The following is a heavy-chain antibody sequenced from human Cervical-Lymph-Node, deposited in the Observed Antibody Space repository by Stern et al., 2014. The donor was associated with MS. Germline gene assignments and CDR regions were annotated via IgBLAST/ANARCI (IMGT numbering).Heavy chain of an antibody. J-gene: IGHJ4*01. CDR2: IYYSGST. CDR1: GGSITNYY. CDR3: ARDKGMFFL. D-gene: IGHD2/OR15-2a*01. V-gene: IGHV4-59*01. Sequence: QVQLQEPGPGLVKPSETLSLTCTVSGGSITNYYWSWIRQPPGKGLEWIGYIYYSGSTNSNPSLKSRVTISVDTSKNHSSLKLSSVTAADTAVYYCARDKGMFFLWGQGTLVTVSS.